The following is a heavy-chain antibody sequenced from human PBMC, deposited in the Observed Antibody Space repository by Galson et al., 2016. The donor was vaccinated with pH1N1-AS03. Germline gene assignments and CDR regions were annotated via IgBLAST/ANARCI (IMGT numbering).Heavy chain of an antibody. V-gene: IGHV3-21*01. Sequence: SLRLSRAASGFPFSGYSMNWVRQAPGKGLEWVSFISTTSSSIYYADPVKGRFTISRDNAKNSLFLQMNSLRDEDTAVYYCARDGPPQGISVAGSFDFWGQGTLVTVSS. D-gene: IGHD6-19*01. CDR3: ARDGPPQGISVAGSFDF. CDR2: ISTTSSSI. J-gene: IGHJ4*02. CDR1: GFPFSGYS.